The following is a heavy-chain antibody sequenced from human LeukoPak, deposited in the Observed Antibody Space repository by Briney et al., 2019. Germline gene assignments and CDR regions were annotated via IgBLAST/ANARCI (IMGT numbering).Heavy chain of an antibody. CDR1: GYTFTGYY. CDR2: INPNSGST. V-gene: IGHV1-8*03. J-gene: IGHJ4*02. CDR3: ARGIGDYADY. Sequence: ASVKVSCKASGYTFTGYYMHWVRQAPGQGLEWMGWINPNSGSTGYAQKFQGRVTITRNTSISTAYMELSSLRSEDTAVYYCARGIGDYADYWGQGTLVTVSS.